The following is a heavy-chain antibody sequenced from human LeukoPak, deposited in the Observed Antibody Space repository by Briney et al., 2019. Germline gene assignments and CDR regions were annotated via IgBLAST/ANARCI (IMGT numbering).Heavy chain of an antibody. Sequence: KSSETLSLTCTVSGGSISSSSYYWGWIRQPPGKGLEWIGSIYYSGSTYYNPSLKSRVTISVDTSKNQFSLKLSSVTAADTAVYYCARRVLRVGAIDYWGQGTLVTVSS. CDR3: ARRVLRVGAIDY. J-gene: IGHJ4*02. CDR1: GGSISSSSYY. CDR2: IYYSGST. D-gene: IGHD1-26*01. V-gene: IGHV4-39*01.